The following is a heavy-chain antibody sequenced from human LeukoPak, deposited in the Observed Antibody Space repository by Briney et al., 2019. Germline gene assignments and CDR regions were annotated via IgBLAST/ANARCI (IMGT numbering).Heavy chain of an antibody. CDR1: GYSFTSYW. V-gene: IGHV5-51*01. D-gene: IGHD6-19*01. CDR2: IYPGDSDT. J-gene: IGHJ4*02. CDR3: ARRSGWYLRDYYFDY. Sequence: GESLKISCKGSGYSFTSYWIGWVRQMPGKGLEWMGIIYPGDSDTRYSPSFQGQVTISADKSISTAYLQWSSLKASDTAMYYCARRSGWYLRDYYFDYWGQGTLVTVSS.